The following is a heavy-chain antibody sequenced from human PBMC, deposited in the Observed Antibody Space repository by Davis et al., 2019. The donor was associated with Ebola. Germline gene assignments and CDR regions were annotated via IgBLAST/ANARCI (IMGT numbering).Heavy chain of an antibody. J-gene: IGHJ4*02. CDR3: ASGLGYSGYEPFDN. V-gene: IGHV1-69*13. D-gene: IGHD5-12*01. CDR1: GYTFTSYA. CDR2: IIPIFGTA. Sequence: SVKVSCKASGYTFTSYAINWVRQAPGQGLDWMGRIIPIFGTANYAQKFPGRVTITADESTSTAYMELSSLRSEDTAVYYCASGLGYSGYEPFDNWGQGTLVTVSS.